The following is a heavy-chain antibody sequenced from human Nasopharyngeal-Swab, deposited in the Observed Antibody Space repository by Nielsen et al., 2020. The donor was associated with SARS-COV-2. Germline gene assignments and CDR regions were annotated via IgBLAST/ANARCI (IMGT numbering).Heavy chain of an antibody. CDR2: IDHSGTT. J-gene: IGHJ6*03. V-gene: IGHV4-34*01. CDR3: AGPFGVVIPYYMDV. D-gene: IGHD3-3*01. Sequence: GSLRLSCEVYGGSFAGYSWSWIRQTPGKGLEWIGEIDHSGTTNYNPSLKSRVTISLDTSKNQFSLKVNSVTAADTAVYYCAGPFGVVIPYYMDVWGKGTTVTVSS. CDR1: GGSFAGYS.